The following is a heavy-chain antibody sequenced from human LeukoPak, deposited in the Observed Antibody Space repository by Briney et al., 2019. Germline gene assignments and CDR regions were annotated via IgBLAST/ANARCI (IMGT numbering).Heavy chain of an antibody. CDR3: AKDPRPSDAFDI. D-gene: IGHD6-6*01. CDR2: ISGSDGRT. V-gene: IGHV3-23*01. J-gene: IGHJ3*02. Sequence: GRSLRLSCAASGFTFSNYAMSWVRQAPGKGLEWVSAISGSDGRTYYADSVKGRFTISRDNSKNTLYLQMSSLRAEDTAVYYCAKDPRPSDAFDIWGQGTMVTVSS. CDR1: GFTFSNYA.